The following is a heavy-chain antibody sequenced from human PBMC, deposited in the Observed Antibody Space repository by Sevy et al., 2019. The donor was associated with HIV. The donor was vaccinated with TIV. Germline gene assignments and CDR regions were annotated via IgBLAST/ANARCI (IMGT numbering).Heavy chain of an antibody. J-gene: IGHJ1*01. V-gene: IGHV3-11*06. D-gene: IGHD6-13*01. Sequence: GGSLRLSCAASGFTFSDYYMSWIRQAPGKGLEWVSDISSGSTYTKYADSVKGRFTISRDNAKNSLYLQMNSLRAEDTAVYYCAREDGSRQYFQYWGQGTLVTVSS. CDR3: AREDGSRQYFQY. CDR2: ISSGSTYT. CDR1: GFTFSDYY.